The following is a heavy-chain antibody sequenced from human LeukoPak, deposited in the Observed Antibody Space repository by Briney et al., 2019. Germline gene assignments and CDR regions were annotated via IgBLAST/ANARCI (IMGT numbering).Heavy chain of an antibody. V-gene: IGHV2-5*02. Sequence: SGPTLVNPTQTLTLTCTFSGFSLSTSGVGVGWIRQPPGKALEWLALIYWDDDKRYSPSLKSRLTITKDTSKNQVVLTMTNMDPVDTATYYCAHLGATYYGSGSSPYYYYYGMDVWGQGTTVTVSS. CDR2: IYWDDDK. D-gene: IGHD3-10*01. CDR3: AHLGATYYGSGSSPYYYYYGMDV. CDR1: GFSLSTSGVG. J-gene: IGHJ6*02.